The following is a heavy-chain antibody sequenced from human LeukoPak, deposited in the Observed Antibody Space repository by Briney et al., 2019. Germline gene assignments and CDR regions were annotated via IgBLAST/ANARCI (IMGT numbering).Heavy chain of an antibody. D-gene: IGHD6-13*01. V-gene: IGHV1-2*02. CDR2: INPNSGGT. CDR3: ARDPPGIAAAPESLVE. Sequence: ASVKVSCKASGYTFTGYYMRWVRHAPGQGLEWMGWINPNSGGTNYAQKFQGRVTMTRDTCISTAYMELSRLRSDDTAVYYCARDPPGIAAAPESLVEWGQGTLVTVS. J-gene: IGHJ4*02. CDR1: GYTFTGYY.